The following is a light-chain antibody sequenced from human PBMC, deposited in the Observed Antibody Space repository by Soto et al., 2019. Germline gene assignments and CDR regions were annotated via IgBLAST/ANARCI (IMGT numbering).Light chain of an antibody. J-gene: IGLJ3*02. CDR3: AAWDDTLNGVV. Sequence: QSVLTQPPSVSDAPRQRVTISCSGSSSNIGHNAVNWYQQLPGKAPKLLIYYDDLLPSGVSDRFSGSKSGTSASLAISGLQSEDEADYYCAAWDDTLNGVVFGGGTKVTVL. CDR2: YDD. CDR1: SSNIGHNA. V-gene: IGLV1-36*01.